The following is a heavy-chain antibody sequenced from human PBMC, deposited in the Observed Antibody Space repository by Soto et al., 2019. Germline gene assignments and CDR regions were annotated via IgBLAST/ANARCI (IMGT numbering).Heavy chain of an antibody. J-gene: IGHJ6*02. V-gene: IGHV3-33*01. CDR3: ARELEYYDYFGLDV. CDR2: LWSDGANS. D-gene: IGHD6-6*01. Sequence: QVQLVESGGGVVQPGKSLRLSCEVSGFPLSDYGMHWVRQAPGKGLEWVAVLWSDGANSFYAGSVMGRFTVSRDTSKNTLFLEVESLRGGDTGVYYCARELEYYDYFGLDVWGQGTTVIVSS. CDR1: GFPLSDYG.